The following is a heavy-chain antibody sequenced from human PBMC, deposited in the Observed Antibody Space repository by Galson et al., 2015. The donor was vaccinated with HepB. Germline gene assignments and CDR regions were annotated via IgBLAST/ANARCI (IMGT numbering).Heavy chain of an antibody. D-gene: IGHD5-18*01. CDR1: GFTFSNYG. CDR2: ISYDGSNK. J-gene: IGHJ4*02. Sequence: SLRLSCAASGFTFSNYGMHWVRQAPGKGLEWVAVISYDGSNKYYADSVKGRFTISRDNSKNTLYLQMNSLRAEDTAMYYCAKDGDTAMVTPFYWGQGALVTVSS. V-gene: IGHV3-30*18. CDR3: AKDGDTAMVTPFY.